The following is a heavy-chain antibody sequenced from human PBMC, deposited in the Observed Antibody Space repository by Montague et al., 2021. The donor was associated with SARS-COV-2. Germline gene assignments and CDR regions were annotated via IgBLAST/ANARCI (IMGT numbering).Heavy chain of an antibody. CDR2: IYYSGST. CDR3: ARGEAGIGESTDFDY. D-gene: IGHD3-16*01. V-gene: IGHV4-59*01. J-gene: IGHJ4*02. Sequence: SETLSLTCTVSGASMSSYYWSWIRQPPGKGLEWIGYIYYSGSTNYTPSLKSRLTMTVDTSANQFSLTLISVTAADSAVYYCARGEAGIGESTDFDYWGQGILVSVSS. CDR1: GASMSSYY.